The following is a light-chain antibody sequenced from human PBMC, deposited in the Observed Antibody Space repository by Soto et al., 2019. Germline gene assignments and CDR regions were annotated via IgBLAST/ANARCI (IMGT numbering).Light chain of an antibody. CDR1: SSNTGTNF. J-gene: IGLJ2*01. CDR3: AAWDDRLSGRV. CDR2: SNN. V-gene: IGLV1-47*02. Sequence: QSVLTQPPSASGTPGQRVTISCSGSSSNTGTNFVSWYQQLPGAAPKLLFDSNNQRPSGVPDRFSGSQSGTSASLAISGLRSEDEANYYCAAWDDRLSGRVFGGGTKLTVL.